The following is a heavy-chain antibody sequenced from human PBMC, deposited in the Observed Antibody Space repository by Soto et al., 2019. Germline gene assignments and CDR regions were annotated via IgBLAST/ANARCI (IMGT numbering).Heavy chain of an antibody. D-gene: IGHD1-1*01. CDR2: IYYTGTT. Sequence: XTLSLACIVSGGSLGSTSYYWHWIRQPPGEGLEWICNIYYTGTTDYNPSLRGRVTISLDRSKNQLSLKMTSLTSADTAMYFCARQQYTKSPYDYWGQGTLGTVSS. V-gene: IGHV4-39*01. J-gene: IGHJ4*01. CDR1: GGSLGSTSYY. CDR3: ARQQYTKSPYDY.